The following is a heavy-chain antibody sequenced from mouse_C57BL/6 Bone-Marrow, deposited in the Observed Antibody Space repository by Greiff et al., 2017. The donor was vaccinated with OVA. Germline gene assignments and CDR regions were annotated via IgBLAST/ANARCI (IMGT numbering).Heavy chain of an antibody. Sequence: QVQLQQSGAELVRPGASVTLSCKASGYTFTDYEMHWVKQTPVHGLEWIGAIDPETGGTAYNQKFKGKAILTADKSSSTAYMELRSLTSEDSAVYYCTRINLTVPIYVDYWGQGTTLTVSS. D-gene: IGHD1-1*01. V-gene: IGHV1-15*01. J-gene: IGHJ2*01. CDR2: IDPETGGT. CDR1: GYTFTDYE. CDR3: TRINLTVPIYVDY.